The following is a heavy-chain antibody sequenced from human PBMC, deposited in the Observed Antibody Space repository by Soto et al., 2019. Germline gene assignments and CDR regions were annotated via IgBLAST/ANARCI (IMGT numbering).Heavy chain of an antibody. J-gene: IGHJ5*02. CDR3: ARRLHDSSGYYRQSWFDP. V-gene: IGHV4-39*01. CDR2: IYYSGST. D-gene: IGHD3-22*01. Sequence: SETLSLTCTVSGGSISSSSYYWGWIRQPPGKGLEWIGSIYYSGSTYYNPSLKSRVTISVDTSKNQFSLKLSSVTAADTAVYYCARRLHDSSGYYRQSWFDPWGQGTLVTVSS. CDR1: GGSISSSSYY.